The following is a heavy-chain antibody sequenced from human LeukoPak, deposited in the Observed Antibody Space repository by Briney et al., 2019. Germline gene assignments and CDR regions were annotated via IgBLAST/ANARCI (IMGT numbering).Heavy chain of an antibody. Sequence: PGGSLRLSCAASGFTFSNYYMSWIRQAPGKGLEWVSYISSSSSYTNYADSVKGRFTISRDNAKNSLYLQMNSLRGEDTAVYYCARERYDILTGYYDVWYFDYWGQGTLVTVSS. CDR1: GFTFSNYY. CDR2: ISSSSSYT. D-gene: IGHD3-9*01. J-gene: IGHJ4*02. CDR3: ARERYDILTGYYDVWYFDY. V-gene: IGHV3-11*05.